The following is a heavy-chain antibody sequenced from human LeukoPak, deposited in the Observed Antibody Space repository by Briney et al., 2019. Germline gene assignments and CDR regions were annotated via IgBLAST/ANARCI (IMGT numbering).Heavy chain of an antibody. Sequence: PSETLSLTCTVSGGSISSYYWSWIRQPPGKGLEWIGYIYYSGSTNYNPSLKSRVTISVDTSKNQFSLKLSSVTAADTAVYYCAKTVKRSADVSFPGFRRAETMDVWGKGTTVTISS. CDR2: IYYSGST. CDR3: AKTVKRSADVSFPGFRRAETMDV. D-gene: IGHD2-15*01. CDR1: GGSISSYY. J-gene: IGHJ6*03. V-gene: IGHV4-59*01.